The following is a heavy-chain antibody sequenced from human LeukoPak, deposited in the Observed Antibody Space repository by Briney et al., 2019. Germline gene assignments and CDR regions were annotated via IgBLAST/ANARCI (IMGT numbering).Heavy chain of an antibody. CDR1: GGSISSYY. V-gene: IGHV4-59*01. J-gene: IGHJ4*02. CDR3: ARGLDYFDY. CDR2: IYYSGST. Sequence: SETLSLTCTVSGGSISSYYWSWIRQPPGKGLEWIGYIYYSGSTNYNPSLKSRVTISVDTSKNQFSLKLSSVTAADTAVYYCARGLDYFDYWGQGTLVTVSS.